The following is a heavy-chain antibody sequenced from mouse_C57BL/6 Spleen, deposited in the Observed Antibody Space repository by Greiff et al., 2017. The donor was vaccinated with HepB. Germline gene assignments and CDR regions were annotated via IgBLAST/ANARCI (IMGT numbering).Heavy chain of an antibody. CDR3: ARRPNWPNYYAMDY. Sequence: QVHVKQSGAELVRPGTSVKVSCKASGYAFTNYLIEWVKQRPGQGLEWIGVINPGSGGTNYNEKFKGKATLTADKSSSTAYMQLSSLTSEDSAVYFCARRPNWPNYYAMDYWGQGTSVTVSS. CDR1: GYAFTNYL. D-gene: IGHD4-1*02. V-gene: IGHV1-54*01. J-gene: IGHJ4*01. CDR2: INPGSGGT.